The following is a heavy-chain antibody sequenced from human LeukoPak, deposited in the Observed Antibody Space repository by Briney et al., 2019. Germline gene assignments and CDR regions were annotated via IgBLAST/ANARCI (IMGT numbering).Heavy chain of an antibody. Sequence: SETLSLTCTVSGGSISSSSYYWGWSRQPPGKGLEWIGSIYYSGSTYYNPSLKSRVTISVDTSKNQFSLKLSSVTAADTAVYYCASGPKGATGNFDYWGQGTLVTVSS. CDR2: IYYSGST. J-gene: IGHJ4*02. CDR1: GGSISSSSYY. V-gene: IGHV4-39*07. D-gene: IGHD1-26*01. CDR3: ASGPKGATGNFDY.